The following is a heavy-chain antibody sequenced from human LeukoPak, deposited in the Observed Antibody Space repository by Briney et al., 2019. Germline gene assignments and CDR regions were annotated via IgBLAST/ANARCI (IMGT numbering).Heavy chain of an antibody. CDR1: GDSVSSNSAA. CDR3: ASGGIAAAGGTFDY. Sequence: SQTLSLTCAISGDSVSSNSAAWNWIRQSPSRGLEWLGRTYYRSKWYNDYAVSVRSRITINPDTSKNQFSLQLNSATPEDTAVYYCASGGIAAAGGTFDYWGQGTLVTVSS. D-gene: IGHD6-13*01. CDR2: TYYRSKWYN. J-gene: IGHJ4*02. V-gene: IGHV6-1*01.